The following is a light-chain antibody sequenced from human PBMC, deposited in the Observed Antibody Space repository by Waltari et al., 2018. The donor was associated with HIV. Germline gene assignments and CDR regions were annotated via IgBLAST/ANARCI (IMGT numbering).Light chain of an antibody. CDR3: QQVNGYPLT. CDR2: ATS. J-gene: IGKJ4*01. CDR1: QNIYSY. V-gene: IGKV1-9*01. Sequence: DIQLTQSPSFLSASIGDRVTITCRASQNIYSYLVWYQQKPGRAPQVLIYATSTLQSGVPSRFCGSGSGTEFALTITNLQPDDFVTYYCQQVNGYPLTFGGGTKVEIK.